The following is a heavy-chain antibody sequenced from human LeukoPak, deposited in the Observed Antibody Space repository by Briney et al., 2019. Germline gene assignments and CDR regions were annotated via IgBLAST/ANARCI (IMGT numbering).Heavy chain of an antibody. D-gene: IGHD6-19*01. J-gene: IGHJ6*02. CDR3: ARVIRIAVAGFYYYGMDV. CDR1: GFTFSSYE. V-gene: IGHV3-48*03. Sequence: GGSLRLSCAASGFTFSSYEMNWVRQAPGKGLEWVSYISSSGSTIYYADSVKGRFTISRDNAKNSLYLQMNSLRAEDTAVYYCARVIRIAVAGFYYYGMDVWGQGTTVTVSS. CDR2: ISSSGSTI.